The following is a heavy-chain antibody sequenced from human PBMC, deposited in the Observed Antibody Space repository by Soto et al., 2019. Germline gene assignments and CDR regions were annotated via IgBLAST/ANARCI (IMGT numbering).Heavy chain of an antibody. J-gene: IGHJ4*02. Sequence: SETLSLTCTVSGGSISSYYWSWIRQPPGKGLEWIGYIYYSGSTNYNPSLKSRVTISVDTSKNQFSLKLSSVTAADTAVYYCVRGTYYYDSSGYSPHPINFDYWGQGTLVTVSS. V-gene: IGHV4-59*01. CDR1: GGSISSYY. CDR3: VRGTYYYDSSGYSPHPINFDY. CDR2: IYYSGST. D-gene: IGHD3-22*01.